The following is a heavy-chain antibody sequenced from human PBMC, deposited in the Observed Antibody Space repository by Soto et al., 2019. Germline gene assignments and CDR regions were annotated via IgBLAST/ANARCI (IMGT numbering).Heavy chain of an antibody. CDR2: IDWDDDK. J-gene: IGHJ6*02. CDR3: ARVLPVRDISTFSASYYYGMDV. CDR1: GFSLSASGMS. Sequence: GSGPTLVNPTQTLTLTCTFSGFSLSASGMSVSWIRQPPGKALEWLAYIDWDDDKFYSTSLKTRLTISKDTSKNQVVLTLTNMDPVDTATYYCARVLPVRDISTFSASYYYGMDVWGQGATVTVSS. D-gene: IGHD3-3*02. V-gene: IGHV2-70*13.